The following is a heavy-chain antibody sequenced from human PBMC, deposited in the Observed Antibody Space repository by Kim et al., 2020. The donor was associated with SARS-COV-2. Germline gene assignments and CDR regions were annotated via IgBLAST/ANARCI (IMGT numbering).Heavy chain of an antibody. Sequence: SETLSLTCTVSGGSISSYYWSWIRQPPGKGLEGIGYVFYPGTTSYNPSFKRRFTISVGTSKNHSSLKLSSVTAADTAVYYCASRWGWGQGTLVTVSS. V-gene: IGHV4-59*01. D-gene: IGHD7-27*01. CDR1: GGSISSYY. CDR3: ASRWG. CDR2: VFYPGTT. J-gene: IGHJ4*02.